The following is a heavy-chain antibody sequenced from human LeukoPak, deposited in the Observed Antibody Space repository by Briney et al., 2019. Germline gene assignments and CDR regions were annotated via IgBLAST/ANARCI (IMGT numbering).Heavy chain of an antibody. Sequence: GGSLRLSSAASGFTFSSYSMNWVRRASGKGLEWVSSISSSSSYIYYADSVKGRFTISRDNAKNSLYLQMNSLRAEDTAVYYCVIDGPRGTMIVMEYWGHGTLVTVSS. CDR3: VIDGPRGTMIVMEY. CDR1: GFTFSSYS. J-gene: IGHJ4*01. CDR2: ISSSSSYI. D-gene: IGHD3-22*01. V-gene: IGHV3-21*01.